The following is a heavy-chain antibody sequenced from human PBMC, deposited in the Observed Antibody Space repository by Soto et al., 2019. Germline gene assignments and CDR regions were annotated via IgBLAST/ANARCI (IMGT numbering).Heavy chain of an antibody. V-gene: IGHV4-31*03. Sequence: QVQLQESGPGLVKPSQTLSLTCTVSVGSISSGGYYWSWIRQHPGKGLEWIGYIYYSGSTYYNPSLKSRVTISVDTSKNQFSLKLRSVTAADTAVYYCARGGSGSYYDRNGMDVWGQGTTITVSS. CDR3: ARGGSGSYYDRNGMDV. CDR2: IYYSGST. J-gene: IGHJ6*02. CDR1: VGSISSGGYY. D-gene: IGHD1-26*01.